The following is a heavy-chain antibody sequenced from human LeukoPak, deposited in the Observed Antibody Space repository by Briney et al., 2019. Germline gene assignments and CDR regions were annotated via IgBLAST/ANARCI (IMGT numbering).Heavy chain of an antibody. V-gene: IGHV4-30-2*01. Sequence: SQTLSLTCAVSDGSMSSDAWTWIRLPPGMALEWIGYIYHSGSAYYNPSLKSRVTISLDRSKNQFSLKLGSMTAADTAFYYCARSYGPYQIDSWGQGTLVTVSS. CDR1: DGSMSSDA. J-gene: IGHJ4*02. D-gene: IGHD2-2*01. CDR3: ARSYGPYQIDS. CDR2: IYHSGSA.